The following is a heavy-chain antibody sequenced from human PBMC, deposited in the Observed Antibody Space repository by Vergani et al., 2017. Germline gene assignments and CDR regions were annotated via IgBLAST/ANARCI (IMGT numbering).Heavy chain of an antibody. J-gene: IGHJ6*03. CDR1: GFTFSSLG. V-gene: IGHV3-30*18. Sequence: QVQLVESGGGVVQPGKSLRLSCAAAGFTFSSLGMHWVRQAPGKGLEWVAVISYDGSDRYSADSVKGRFTLSRDNSKNPLYLQMNSLRAEDTAVYYCAKDPSYYGSSYFYYMDVWGKGTTVTVSS. D-gene: IGHD3-10*01. CDR2: ISYDGSDR. CDR3: AKDPSYYGSSYFYYMDV.